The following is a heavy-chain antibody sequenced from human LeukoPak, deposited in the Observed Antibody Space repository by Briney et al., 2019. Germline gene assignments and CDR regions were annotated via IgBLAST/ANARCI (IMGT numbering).Heavy chain of an antibody. CDR3: AKDMFIYYYGSGPLGY. J-gene: IGHJ4*02. Sequence: GGSLRLSCAASGFTFSSYGMHWVRQAPGKGLEWVAVISYDGSNKYYADSVKGRFTISGDNSKNTLYLQMNSLRAEDTAVYYCAKDMFIYYYGSGPLGYWGQGTLVTVSS. D-gene: IGHD3-10*01. CDR1: GFTFSSYG. V-gene: IGHV3-30*18. CDR2: ISYDGSNK.